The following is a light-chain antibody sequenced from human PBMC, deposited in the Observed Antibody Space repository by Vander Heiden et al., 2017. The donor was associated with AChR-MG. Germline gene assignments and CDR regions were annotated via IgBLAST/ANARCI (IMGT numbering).Light chain of an antibody. CDR2: SNY. Sequence: QSVLTQPPSASGTPGQRVPISFSGSSPNIGSNYVSWYQQLPGTAPNLLIYSNYQRPSGVPDRFSGSKSGTSASLAISGLRSEDEAIYYCAAWDDSLSGPEFGGGTKLTVL. V-gene: IGLV1-47*02. CDR3: AAWDDSLSGPE. CDR1: SPNIGSNY. J-gene: IGLJ2*01.